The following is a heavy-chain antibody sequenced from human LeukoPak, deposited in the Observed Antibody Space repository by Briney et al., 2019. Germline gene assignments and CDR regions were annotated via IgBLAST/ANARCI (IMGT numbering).Heavy chain of an antibody. D-gene: IGHD2-8*01. CDR1: GFTFSTYE. V-gene: IGHV3-48*03. J-gene: IGHJ4*02. Sequence: GGSLRLSCAASGFTFSTYEIDWVRQAPGKGLEWISYISGSADTAYYADSVKGRFTMSRDNARNSLYLQMNSLGAEDTAVYYCTRVGQSYSTSGQALDHWGQGTLVTVSS. CDR3: TRVGQSYSTSGQALDH. CDR2: ISGSADTA.